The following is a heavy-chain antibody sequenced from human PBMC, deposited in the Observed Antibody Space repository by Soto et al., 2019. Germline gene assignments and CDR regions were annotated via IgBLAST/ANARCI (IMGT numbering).Heavy chain of an antibody. CDR3: ARGKALRSYYYGRDV. J-gene: IGHJ6*01. D-gene: IGHD4-17*01. Sequence: GASVKVSCKASGYTFTGYYMHWVRQAPGQGLEWMGWINPNSGGTNYAQKFQGRVTMTRDTSISTAYMELSRLRSDDTAVYYCARGKALRSYYYGRDVWGQGTRVSVSS. V-gene: IGHV1-2*02. CDR2: INPNSGGT. CDR1: GYTFTGYY.